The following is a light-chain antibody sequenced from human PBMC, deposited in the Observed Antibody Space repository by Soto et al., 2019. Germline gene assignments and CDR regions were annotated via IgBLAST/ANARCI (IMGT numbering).Light chain of an antibody. Sequence: QYVLTQPPSVSGAPGQRVTISCTGSSSNIGAGYDVHWYQQLPGTAPKLLIYGNSNRPSGVPDRFSGSKSDTSASLAITGLQAEDLADYYCQSYDSSLSGVVFGGGTKLTVL. CDR2: GNS. CDR1: SSNIGAGYD. CDR3: QSYDSSLSGVV. J-gene: IGLJ2*01. V-gene: IGLV1-40*01.